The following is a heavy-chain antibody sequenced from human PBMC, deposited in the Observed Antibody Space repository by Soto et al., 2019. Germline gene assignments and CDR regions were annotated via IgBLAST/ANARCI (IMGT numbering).Heavy chain of an antibody. D-gene: IGHD2-15*01. Sequence: GASVKVSCKASGYTFTSYAMHWVRQAPGQRLEWMGWINAGNGNTKYSQKFQGRVTITRDTSASTAYMELSSLRSEDTAVYYCARVDCSGGSCYRPFDYWGQGTLVTVSS. V-gene: IGHV1-3*01. CDR1: GYTFTSYA. CDR3: ARVDCSGGSCYRPFDY. CDR2: INAGNGNT. J-gene: IGHJ4*02.